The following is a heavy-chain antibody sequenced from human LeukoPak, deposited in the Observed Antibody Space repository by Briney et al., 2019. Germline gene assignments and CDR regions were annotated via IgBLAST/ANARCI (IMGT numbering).Heavy chain of an antibody. V-gene: IGHV3-30-3*01. J-gene: IGHJ4*02. Sequence: PGGSLRLSCAASGFTFSSYAMHGVRQAPGKGLEWVAVISYDGSNKYYADSVKGRFTISRDNSKNTLYLQMNSLRAEDTAVYYCAREGYSYGYETLNYFDYWGQGTLVTVSS. D-gene: IGHD5-18*01. CDR1: GFTFSSYA. CDR2: ISYDGSNK. CDR3: AREGYSYGYETLNYFDY.